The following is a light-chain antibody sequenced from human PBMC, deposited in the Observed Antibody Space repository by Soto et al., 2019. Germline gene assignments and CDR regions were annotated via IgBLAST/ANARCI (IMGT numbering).Light chain of an antibody. CDR2: DAS. V-gene: IGKV3-20*01. J-gene: IGKJ1*01. Sequence: EIVLTQSPGTLSLSPGERATLSCRASQSVTRLAWYQQKPGQAPRLLIYDASSRATGIPDRFSGGGSGTDFTLTINRLEPEDFAVYYCQQYGNSPWTFGQGTKVDIK. CDR1: QSVTR. CDR3: QQYGNSPWT.